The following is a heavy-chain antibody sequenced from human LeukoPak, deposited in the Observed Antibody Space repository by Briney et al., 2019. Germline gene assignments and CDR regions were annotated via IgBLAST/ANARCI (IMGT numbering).Heavy chain of an antibody. CDR3: ARDQGIVGATSDY. V-gene: IGHV1-69*04. CDR2: IIPILGIA. CDR1: GGTFSSYA. J-gene: IGHJ4*02. D-gene: IGHD1-26*01. Sequence: SVKVSCKASGGTFSSYAISWVRQAPGQGLEWMGRIIPILGIANYAQKFQGRVTITADKSTSTAYMELSSLRSEGTAVYYCARDQGIVGATSDYWGQGTLVTVSS.